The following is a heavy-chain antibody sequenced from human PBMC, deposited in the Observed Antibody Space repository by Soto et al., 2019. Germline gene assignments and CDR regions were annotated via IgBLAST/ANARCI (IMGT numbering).Heavy chain of an antibody. CDR1: GGSISSGGYY. V-gene: IGHV4-31*03. CDR2: IYYSGST. D-gene: IGHD6-6*01. Sequence: QVQLQESGPGLVKPSQTLSLTCTVSGGSISSGGYYWSWIRQHPGKGLEWIGYIYYSGSTYYNPSLKSRVTISVDTSKNQFSLKLSSVTAADTAVYYCARRAPHSSSQGILGYYYYYMDVWGKGTTVTVSS. CDR3: ARRAPHSSSQGILGYYYYYMDV. J-gene: IGHJ6*03.